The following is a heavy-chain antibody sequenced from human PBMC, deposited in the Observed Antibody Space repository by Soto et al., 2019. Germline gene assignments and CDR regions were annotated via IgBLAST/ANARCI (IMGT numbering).Heavy chain of an antibody. CDR3: ARDQDTYGQAVFDS. J-gene: IGHJ4*02. CDR1: GFTLSSRW. CDR2: IKTDGTST. V-gene: IGHV3-74*01. Sequence: PGGSLRLSCAASGFTLSSRWMHWVRQAAGKGLVWVSRIKTDGTSTSYADSVKGRFTISRDNAKNTLYLQMNSLRAEDTAMYYCARDQDTYGQAVFDSWGQGTLVTVSS. D-gene: IGHD2-15*01.